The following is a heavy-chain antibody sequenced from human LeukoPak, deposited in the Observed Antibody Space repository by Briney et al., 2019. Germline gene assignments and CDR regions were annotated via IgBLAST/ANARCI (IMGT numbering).Heavy chain of an antibody. V-gene: IGHV3-48*03. CDR1: GFTFSSYE. D-gene: IGHD1-20*01. J-gene: IGHJ4*02. CDR2: ITGSGTTI. CDR3: ARDDALYNWNGGAFDY. Sequence: GGSLRLSCAASGFTFSSYEMNWVRQAPGKGLEWVSYITGSGTTIYYADSVKGRFTISRDNAKNSLYLQMNSLRAEDTAVYYCARDDALYNWNGGAFDYWGQGTLVTVSS.